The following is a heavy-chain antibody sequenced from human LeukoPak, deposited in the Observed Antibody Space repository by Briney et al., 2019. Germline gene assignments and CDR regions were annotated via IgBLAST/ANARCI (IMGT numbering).Heavy chain of an antibody. CDR1: GFTFSSYS. V-gene: IGHV3-30*02. CDR2: IWYDGSNK. J-gene: IGHJ1*01. Sequence: GGSLRLSCAASGFTFSSYSMNWVRQAPGKGLEWVAFIWYDGSNKYYADSVKGRFTISRDNSKNTLYLQMNSLRAEDTAVYYCARAEWGIAAAGEYFQHWGQGTLVTVSS. CDR3: ARAEWGIAAAGEYFQH. D-gene: IGHD6-13*01.